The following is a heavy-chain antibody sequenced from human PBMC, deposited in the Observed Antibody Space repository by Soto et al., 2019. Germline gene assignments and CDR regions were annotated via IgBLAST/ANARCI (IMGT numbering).Heavy chain of an antibody. Sequence: QLQLQESGPGLVKPSETLSLTCSVSGGSISSTSHYWGWIRQAPGKGLEWIGSIYYSGTTYYNPSLKSRVTISVDTSKNQFSLKLSSVTAADTAVYYCARQVKEYFFDYWGQGTLVTVSS. D-gene: IGHD2-2*01. CDR3: ARQVKEYFFDY. CDR2: IYYSGTT. CDR1: GGSISSTSHY. V-gene: IGHV4-39*01. J-gene: IGHJ4*02.